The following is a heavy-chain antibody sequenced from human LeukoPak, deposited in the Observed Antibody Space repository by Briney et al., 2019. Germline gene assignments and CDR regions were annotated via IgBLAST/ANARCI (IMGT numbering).Heavy chain of an antibody. J-gene: IGHJ6*03. D-gene: IGHD3-10*01. V-gene: IGHV4-34*01. Sequence: SETLSLTCAVYGGSFSGYYWSWIRQPPGKGLEWIGEMNHSGSTNYNPSLKSRVPISVNTSKNQFSLKLSSVTAADTAVYYCARRLGRKFGERFYYYHYMDVWGKGTTATISS. CDR2: MNHSGST. CDR1: GGSFSGYY. CDR3: ARRLGRKFGERFYYYHYMDV.